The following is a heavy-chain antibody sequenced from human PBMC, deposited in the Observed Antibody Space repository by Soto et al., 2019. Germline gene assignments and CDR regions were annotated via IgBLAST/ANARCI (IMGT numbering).Heavy chain of an antibody. CDR1: GGTFSSYA. Sequence: GASVRVSCKASGGTFSSYAISWVRQAPGQGLEWMGGIIPIFGTANYAQKFQGRVTITADESTSTAYMELSSLRSEDTAVYYCASDQNLGSQDPYYYYGMDVWGQGTTVTVSS. V-gene: IGHV1-69*13. D-gene: IGHD1-26*01. CDR3: ASDQNLGSQDPYYYYGMDV. J-gene: IGHJ6*02. CDR2: IIPIFGTA.